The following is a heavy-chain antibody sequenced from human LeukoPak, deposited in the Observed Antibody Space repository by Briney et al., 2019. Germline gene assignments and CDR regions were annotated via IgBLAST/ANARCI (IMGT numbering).Heavy chain of an antibody. Sequence: SETLSLTCTVAGGSISSYYWSWIRQPLGKGLEWLGYIDHSGSTSYNPSLKSRVTISVDRSKNRFSLKLTSATAADTAVYYCARVDTAMVTGYYMDVWGKGTTVTVSS. J-gene: IGHJ6*03. D-gene: IGHD5-18*01. CDR1: GGSISSYY. V-gene: IGHV4-59*12. CDR2: IDHSGST. CDR3: ARVDTAMVTGYYMDV.